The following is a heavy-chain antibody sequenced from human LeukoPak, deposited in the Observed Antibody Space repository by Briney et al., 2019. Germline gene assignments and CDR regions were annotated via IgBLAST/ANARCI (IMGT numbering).Heavy chain of an antibody. J-gene: IGHJ4*02. D-gene: IGHD2-8*01. CDR1: GGTFSSYA. CDR2: ISAYNGNT. V-gene: IGHV1-18*01. Sequence: ASVKVSCKASGGTFSSYAISWVRQAPGQGLEWMGWISAYNGNTNYAQKLQGRATMTTDTSTSTAYMELRSLRSDDTAVYYCARTDITNRGRGFGYWGQGTLVTVSS. CDR3: ARTDITNRGRGFGY.